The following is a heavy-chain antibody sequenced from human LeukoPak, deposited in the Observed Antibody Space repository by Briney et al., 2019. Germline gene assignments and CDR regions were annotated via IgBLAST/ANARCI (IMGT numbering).Heavy chain of an antibody. Sequence: SETLSLTCTVSGYSISSGYYWGWIRQPPGKGLEWIGSIYHSGSTYYNPSLKSRVTISVDTSKNQFSLKLSSVTAADTAVYYCARDSGGYCTNGVCRNWFDPWGQGTLVTVSS. D-gene: IGHD2-8*01. CDR1: GYSISSGYY. V-gene: IGHV4-38-2*02. CDR2: IYHSGST. J-gene: IGHJ5*02. CDR3: ARDSGGYCTNGVCRNWFDP.